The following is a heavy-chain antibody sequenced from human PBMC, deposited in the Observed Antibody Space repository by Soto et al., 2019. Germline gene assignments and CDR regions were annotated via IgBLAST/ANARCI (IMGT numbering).Heavy chain of an antibody. V-gene: IGHV5-10-1*01. CDR1: GYSFAGYW. D-gene: IGHD3-22*01. Sequence: GESLKISCKGSGYSFAGYWIAWVRQKPGKGLEWMGRIDPSDSQTYYSPSFRGHVTISVTKSITTVFLQWSSLRASDTAMYYCARQIYDSDTGPNFQYYFDSWGQGTPVTVSS. J-gene: IGHJ4*02. CDR2: IDPSDSQT. CDR3: ARQIYDSDTGPNFQYYFDS.